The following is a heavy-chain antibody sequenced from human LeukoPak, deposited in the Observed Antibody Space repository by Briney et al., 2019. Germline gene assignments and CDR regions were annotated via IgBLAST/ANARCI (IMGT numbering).Heavy chain of an antibody. J-gene: IGHJ4*02. CDR2: IYYGGST. CDR3: VRLAQCVGSSCFAVHF. CDR1: GGSISNDY. D-gene: IGHD2-2*01. Sequence: PSATLSLTCNVSGGSISNDYWSWIRQPPGKGLEWMGYIYYGGSTNYNPSLKSRVTISVDTAKHQFSLKLSSVTAADTAVYYCVRLAQCVGSSCFAVHFWGQGTLVHVS. V-gene: IGHV4-59*01.